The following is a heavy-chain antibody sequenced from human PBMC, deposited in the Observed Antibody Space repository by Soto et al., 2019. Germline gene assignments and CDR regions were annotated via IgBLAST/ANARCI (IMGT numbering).Heavy chain of an antibody. CDR3: ATIDIVVVPAAGYYFDY. CDR2: FDPEDGET. V-gene: IGHV1-24*01. J-gene: IGHJ4*02. Sequence: EASVKVSCKVSGYTLTELSTHWVRQAPGKGLEWMGGFDPEDGETIYAQKFQGRVTMTEDTSTDTAYMELSSLRSEDTAVYYCATIDIVVVPAAGYYFDYWGQGTLVTVSS. D-gene: IGHD2-2*01. CDR1: GYTLTELS.